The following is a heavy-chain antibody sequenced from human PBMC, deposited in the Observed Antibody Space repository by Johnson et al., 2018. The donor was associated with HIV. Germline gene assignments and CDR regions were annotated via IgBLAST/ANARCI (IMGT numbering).Heavy chain of an antibody. J-gene: IGHJ3*02. V-gene: IGHV3-30*02. CDR2: IRYDGSNK. CDR1: GFTFSSYW. Sequence: QVQLVESGGGLVQPGGSLRLSCAASGFTFSSYWMSWVRQAPGKGLEWVAFIRYDGSNKYYAASVRGRFPVSRDNSKNTLYLQMNSLRAEDTAVYYCARACRDGYTCDAFDIWGQGTLVTVSS. D-gene: IGHD5-24*01. CDR3: ARACRDGYTCDAFDI.